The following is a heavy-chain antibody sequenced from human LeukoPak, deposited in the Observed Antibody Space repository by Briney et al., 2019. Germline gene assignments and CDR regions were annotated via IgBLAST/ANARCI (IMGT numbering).Heavy chain of an antibody. CDR2: MNPNSGNT. CDR1: GYTFTSYD. CDR3: ARGRRSQQGWSAP. D-gene: IGHD6-13*01. V-gene: IGHV1-8*01. J-gene: IGHJ5*02. Sequence: ASVKVSCKASGYTFTSYDINWVRQATGQGLEWMGWMNPNSGNTCYAQKFQGRVTMTRNTSISTAYMELSSLRSEDTAVYYCARGRRSQQGWSAPWGQGTLVTVSS.